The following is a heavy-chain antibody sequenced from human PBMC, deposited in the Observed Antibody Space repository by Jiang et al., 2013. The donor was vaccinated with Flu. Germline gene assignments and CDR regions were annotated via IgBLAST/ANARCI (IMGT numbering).Heavy chain of an antibody. CDR1: GGTFHSYT. Sequence: GAEVKKPGSSVKVSCKASGGTFHSYTINWVRQAPGQGPEWVGRIIPVIGVTSYAQEFQGRVTITADRSTSTVYMEMSSLRSDDTAVYFCARATCGGDCYSGGLAYFYFDYWGPGTLVTVSS. CDR3: ARATCGGDCYSGGLAYFYFDY. CDR2: IIPVIGVT. J-gene: IGHJ4*02. D-gene: IGHD2-21*02. V-gene: IGHV1-69*02.